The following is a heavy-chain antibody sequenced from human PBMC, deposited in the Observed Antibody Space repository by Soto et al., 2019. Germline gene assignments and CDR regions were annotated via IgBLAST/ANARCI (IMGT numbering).Heavy chain of an antibody. V-gene: IGHV3-15*01. CDR1: GFTFSNAW. CDR3: TTDPLIFYDSSGYYRAFDI. J-gene: IGHJ3*02. D-gene: IGHD3-22*01. CDR2: IKSKTDGGTT. Sequence: GGSLRLSCAASGFTFSNAWMSWVRQAPGKGLEWVGRIKSKTDGGTTDYAAPVKGRFTISRDDSKNTLYLQMNSLKTEDTAVYYCTTDPLIFYDSSGYYRAFDIWGQGTMVTVSS.